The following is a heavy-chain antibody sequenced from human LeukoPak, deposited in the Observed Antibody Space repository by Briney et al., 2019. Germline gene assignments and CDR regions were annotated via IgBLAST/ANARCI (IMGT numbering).Heavy chain of an antibody. CDR1: GGSFSGYY. J-gene: IGHJ4*02. CDR2: INHSGST. CDR3: ARAEPGRPYFDY. Sequence: SETLSLTCAVYGGSFSGYYWSWIRQPPGKGLEWIGEINHSGSTNYNPSLKSRVTISVDTSKNQFSLKLSSVTAADTAVYYCARAEPGRPYFDYWGQGTLVTVSS. V-gene: IGHV4-34*01.